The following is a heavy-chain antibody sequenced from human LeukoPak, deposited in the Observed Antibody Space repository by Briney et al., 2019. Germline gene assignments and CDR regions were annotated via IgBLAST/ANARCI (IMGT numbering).Heavy chain of an antibody. J-gene: IGHJ4*02. CDR1: GYTFTDHY. D-gene: IGHD5-12*01. Sequence: ASVKVSCKASGYTFTDHYIHWVRQAPGHGFEWMGWINPNTGGTDYAQKFQDRIAISTYTSISTVYMELTRLTSDDTAPYYCARDLATIDGIAWYYFENWGQGTLVTVS. CDR3: ARDLATIDGIAWYYFEN. V-gene: IGHV1-2*02. CDR2: INPNTGGT.